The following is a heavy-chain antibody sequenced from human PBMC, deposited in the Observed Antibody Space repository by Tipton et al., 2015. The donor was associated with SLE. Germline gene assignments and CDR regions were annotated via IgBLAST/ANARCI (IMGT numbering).Heavy chain of an antibody. D-gene: IGHD1-26*01. J-gene: IGHJ4*02. CDR2: INTNNDKT. CDR3: ARTRWDHLTR. V-gene: IGHV1-18*01. Sequence: QLVQSGAEVKKPGASVKVSCKASDYTFTSYGISWVRQDPGQGLEWMGWINTNNDKTNYAQKLQGRVTMTTDTSASTAYMELRNLRSDSTAVYYCARTRWDHLTRWGQGARITVAS. CDR1: DYTFTSYG.